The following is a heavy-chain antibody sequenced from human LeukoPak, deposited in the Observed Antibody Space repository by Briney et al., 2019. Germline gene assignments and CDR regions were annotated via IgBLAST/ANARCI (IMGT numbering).Heavy chain of an antibody. CDR3: ARVGRWRAFDI. CDR2: INHSGST. CDR1: GGSFSGYY. V-gene: IGHV4-34*01. J-gene: IGHJ3*02. Sequence: SETLSLTCAVYGGSFSGYYWSWIRQPPGKGLEWIGEINHSGSTNYNPSLKSRVTISVDTSKNQFSLKLSSVTAADTAVYYCARVGRWRAFDIWGQGTMVTVSS. D-gene: IGHD4-23*01.